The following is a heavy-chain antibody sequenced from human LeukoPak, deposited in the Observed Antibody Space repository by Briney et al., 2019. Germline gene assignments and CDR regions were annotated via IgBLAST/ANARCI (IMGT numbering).Heavy chain of an antibody. J-gene: IGHJ5*02. Sequence: SVKVSCKASGGTFSSYAISWVRQAPGQGLEWMGRIIPILGIANYAQKFQGRVTITADKSTSTAYMELSSLRSEDTAVYYCARDNRRITIFGVVGSWFDPWGQGTLVTVSP. V-gene: IGHV1-69*04. CDR2: IIPILGIA. CDR1: GGTFSSYA. D-gene: IGHD3-3*01. CDR3: ARDNRRITIFGVVGSWFDP.